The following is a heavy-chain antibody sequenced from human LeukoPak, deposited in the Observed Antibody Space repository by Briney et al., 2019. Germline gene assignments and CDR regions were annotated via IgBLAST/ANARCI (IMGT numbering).Heavy chain of an antibody. D-gene: IGHD6-13*01. V-gene: IGHV4-31*03. Sequence: SETLSLTCTVSGGSISSGGYYWSWIRQHPGKGLEWIGYIYYSGSTYYNPSLKSRVTISVDTSKNQFSLKLSSVTAADTAVYYCARGISSSWYGVSALWYYGMDVWGQGTTVTVSS. J-gene: IGHJ6*02. CDR3: ARGISSSWYGVSALWYYGMDV. CDR1: GGSISSGGYY. CDR2: IYYSGST.